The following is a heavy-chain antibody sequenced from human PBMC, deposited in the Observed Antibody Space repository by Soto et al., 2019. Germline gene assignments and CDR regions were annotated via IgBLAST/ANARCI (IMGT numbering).Heavy chain of an antibody. CDR3: ARDHYYDSSGYSAGFGY. V-gene: IGHV3-21*01. CDR1: GFTFSIYS. J-gene: IGHJ4*02. Sequence: PGGSLRLPCAASGFTFSIYSMNWVRQAPGKGLEWVSSISSSSSYIYYADSVKGRFTISRDNAKNSLYLQMNSLRAEDTAVYYCARDHYYDSSGYSAGFGYWGQGTLVTVSS. D-gene: IGHD3-22*01. CDR2: ISSSSSYI.